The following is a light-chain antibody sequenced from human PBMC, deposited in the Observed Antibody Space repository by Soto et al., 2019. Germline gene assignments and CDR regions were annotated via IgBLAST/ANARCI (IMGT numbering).Light chain of an antibody. CDR2: DVS. V-gene: IGLV2-11*01. Sequence: QSVLTQPRSVSGSPGQSVTISCTGTSSDVGGYNYVSWYQQHPGKAPKLMIYDVSKRPSGVSDRFSGSKSGNTASLTISGLQAEDEADYYCCSFAHSNTYVFGTGTKVTVL. J-gene: IGLJ1*01. CDR3: CSFAHSNTYV. CDR1: SSDVGGYNY.